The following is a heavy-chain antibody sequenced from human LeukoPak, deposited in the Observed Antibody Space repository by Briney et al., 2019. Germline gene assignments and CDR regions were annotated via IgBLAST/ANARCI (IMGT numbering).Heavy chain of an antibody. J-gene: IGHJ4*02. V-gene: IGHV4-4*07. Sequence: SETLSLTCTVSGGSISSYYWSWIRQPAGKGLEWIGRIYTSGSTNYNPSLKSRVTMSVDTSKNQFSLKLSCVTAADTAVYYCARDRLEYSSSPSFDYWGQGTLVTVSS. CDR3: ARDRLEYSSSPSFDY. CDR2: IYTSGST. CDR1: GGSISSYY. D-gene: IGHD6-6*01.